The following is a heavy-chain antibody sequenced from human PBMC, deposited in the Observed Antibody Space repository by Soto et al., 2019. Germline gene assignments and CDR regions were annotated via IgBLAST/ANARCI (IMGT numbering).Heavy chain of an antibody. CDR1: GFTFSNYW. V-gene: IGHV3-74*01. J-gene: IGHJ4*02. D-gene: IGHD1-26*01. Sequence: EVQLVESGGGLVQPGGSLRLSCAPSGFTFSNYWMHWVRQAPGKGLEWVSRINEDGSVISYADSVKGRFTISRDNGKNTLYLQMNSLRVEDTAVYYCVRGLIIVVTPGDDFDYWGQGTLVTVSS. CDR2: INEDGSVI. CDR3: VRGLIIVVTPGDDFDY.